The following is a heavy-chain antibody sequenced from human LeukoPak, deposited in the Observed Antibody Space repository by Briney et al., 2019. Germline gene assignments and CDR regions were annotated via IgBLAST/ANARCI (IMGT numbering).Heavy chain of an antibody. D-gene: IGHD3-22*01. CDR3: ARVHYYDSSGYYYFDY. Sequence: GASVKVSCKASGYTFTSYFIHWVRQAPGQELEWMGIINPSGGSTGYPQKFQGRVTMTRDTSTSTVYMELSSLRSEDAAVYYCARVHYYDSSGYYYFDYWGQGTLVTVSS. CDR1: GYTFTSYF. J-gene: IGHJ4*02. CDR2: INPSGGST. V-gene: IGHV1-46*01.